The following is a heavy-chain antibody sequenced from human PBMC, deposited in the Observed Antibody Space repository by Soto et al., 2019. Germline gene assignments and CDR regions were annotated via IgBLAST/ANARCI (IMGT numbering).Heavy chain of an antibody. J-gene: IGHJ5*02. CDR3: ARGIAAQRLSWFGP. V-gene: IGHV1-2*02. D-gene: IGHD6-13*01. CDR2: INPKSGGT. Sequence: QAQLVQSGAEVKKPGASVKVSCMASGYTFSGNYLHWVRQAPGQGLEWMGWINPKSGGTGYAQKFQGIVTRTTDTSTSTAYMELSSLRSAGTAVYYCARGIAAQRLSWFGPWGQGTLVTVSS. CDR1: GYTFSGNY.